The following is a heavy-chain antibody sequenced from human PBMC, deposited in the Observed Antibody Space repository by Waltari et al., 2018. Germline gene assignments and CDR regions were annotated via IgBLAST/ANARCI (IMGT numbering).Heavy chain of an antibody. J-gene: IGHJ5*02. D-gene: IGHD3-10*01. V-gene: IGHV4-59*01. CDR2: IYYSGST. Sequence: QVQLQESGPGLVKPSETLSLTCTVSGGSISSYYWSWIRQPPGKGLEWIGYIYYSGSTNYNPSLKSRVTISVDTSKNQFALKLSSVTAADTAVYYCARSREYMVRGVITPAWFDPWGQGTLVTVSS. CDR3: ARSREYMVRGVITPAWFDP. CDR1: GGSISSYY.